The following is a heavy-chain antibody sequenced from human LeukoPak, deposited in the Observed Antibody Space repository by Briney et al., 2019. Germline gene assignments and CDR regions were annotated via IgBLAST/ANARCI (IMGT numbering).Heavy chain of an antibody. J-gene: IGHJ4*02. CDR3: APELRWYGGGVWEIDS. V-gene: IGHV1-18*01. CDR2: ISAYNGNT. D-gene: IGHD4-23*01. CDR1: GYTFTSYG. Sequence: ASVRVSCKASGYTFTSYGISWVRQAPGQGLEWMGWISAYNGNTNYAQKLQGRVTMTTDTSTSTAYMELRSLRSDDTAVYYCAPELRWYGGGVWEIDSWGQGTLVTVSS.